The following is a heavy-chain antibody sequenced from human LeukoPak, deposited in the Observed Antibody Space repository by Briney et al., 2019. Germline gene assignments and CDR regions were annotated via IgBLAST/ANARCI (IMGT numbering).Heavy chain of an antibody. J-gene: IGHJ4*02. V-gene: IGHV3-21*01. D-gene: IGHD3-22*01. CDR2: ISSSSSYI. CDR1: GFTFSSYS. CDR3: AREQYYYDISGYSYYFDY. Sequence: GGSLRLSCAASGFTFSSYSMNWVRQAPGKGLEWVSSISSSSSYIYYADSVKGRFTISRDNAKNSLYLQMNSLRAEDTAVYYCAREQYYYDISGYSYYFDYWGQGTLVTVSS.